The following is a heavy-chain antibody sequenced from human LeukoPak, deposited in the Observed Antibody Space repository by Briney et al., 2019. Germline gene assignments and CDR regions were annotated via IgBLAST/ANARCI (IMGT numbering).Heavy chain of an antibody. V-gene: IGHV3-64*01. CDR2: ISFNGDNT. CDR3: ARSTGYCSGGSCYSDY. J-gene: IGHJ4*02. Sequence: GGSLRLSCAAYGFTFSDYVMHWVRQAPGKGLEYVSGISFNGDNTFYANSVKGRFTISRDNSKNTLYLQMDSLRAEDMAVDYCARSTGYCSGGSCYSDYWGQGTLVTVSS. CDR1: GFTFSDYV. D-gene: IGHD2-15*01.